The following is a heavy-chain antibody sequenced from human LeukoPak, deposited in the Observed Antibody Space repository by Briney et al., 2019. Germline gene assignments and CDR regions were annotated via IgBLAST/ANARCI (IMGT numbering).Heavy chain of an antibody. CDR2: IYYSGST. D-gene: IGHD6-13*01. Sequence: SETLSLTCTVSGGSISSSSYYWGWIRQPPGTGLEWIGSIYYSGSTYYNPSLKSRVTISVDTSKNQFSLKLSSVTAADTAVYYCARGLSGSSWSFDYWGQGTLVTVSS. CDR3: ARGLSGSSWSFDY. J-gene: IGHJ4*02. V-gene: IGHV4-39*01. CDR1: GGSISSSSYY.